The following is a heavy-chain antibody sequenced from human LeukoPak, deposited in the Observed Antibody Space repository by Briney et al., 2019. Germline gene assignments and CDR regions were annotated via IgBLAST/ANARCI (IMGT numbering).Heavy chain of an antibody. J-gene: IGHJ5*02. D-gene: IGHD3-9*01. CDR2: IYPGDSDT. Sequence: GGSLQISCKGSGYHFTSYWIGWVRQMPGKGLEWMGIIYPGDSDTTYSPSFQGQFTISADKSITTPYLQWSSLKASDTAMYYCSRPPLKYFERGWFDPWGQGTLVTVSS. V-gene: IGHV5-51*01. CDR1: GYHFTSYW. CDR3: SRPPLKYFERGWFDP.